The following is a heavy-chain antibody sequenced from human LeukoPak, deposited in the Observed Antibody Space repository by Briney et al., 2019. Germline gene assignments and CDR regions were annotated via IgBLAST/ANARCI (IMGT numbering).Heavy chain of an antibody. CDR2: IKEDGGEG. Sequence: GGSLRLSCAVSGFNFRGSSMTWIRQAPGKGLEWVANIKEDGGEGYYVDSVKGRFTVSRDNAKNSLYLQLTSLRAEDTAVYYCATRYCTISACRASSYKSFDVWGKGTTVTVSS. CDR1: GFNFRGSS. D-gene: IGHD2-8*01. V-gene: IGHV3-7*01. CDR3: ATRYCTISACRASSYKSFDV. J-gene: IGHJ6*04.